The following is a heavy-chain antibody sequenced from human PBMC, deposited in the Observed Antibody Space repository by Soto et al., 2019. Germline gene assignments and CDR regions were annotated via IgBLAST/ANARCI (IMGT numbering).Heavy chain of an antibody. V-gene: IGHV4-30-2*01. CDR2: IYHSGST. D-gene: IGHD4-17*01. CDR3: AGGTVKTGRRAFDI. J-gene: IGHJ3*02. Sequence: QLQLQESGSGLVKPSQTLSLTCAVSGGSISSGGYSWSWIRQPPGKGLEWIGYIYHSGSTYYNPSLSDRVIISVDRSQNQCSLKLSSVTAADSAVYYCAGGTVKTGRRAFDICGQGTMVTVSS. CDR1: GGSISSGGYS.